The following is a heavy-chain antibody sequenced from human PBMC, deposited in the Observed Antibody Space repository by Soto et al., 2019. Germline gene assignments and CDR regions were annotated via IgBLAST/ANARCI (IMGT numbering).Heavy chain of an antibody. CDR2: INGDGRTT. V-gene: IGHV3-74*01. J-gene: IGHJ5*02. Sequence: GGSLRLSCAASDFTFSGYWMHWVRQAPGKGLMWVSRINGDGRTTNYADSVKGRFTISRENAKNTLYLQMNSLRAEDTAVYYCARAAYGEYWFDPWGQGTLVTVSS. D-gene: IGHD4-17*01. CDR3: ARAAYGEYWFDP. CDR1: DFTFSGYW.